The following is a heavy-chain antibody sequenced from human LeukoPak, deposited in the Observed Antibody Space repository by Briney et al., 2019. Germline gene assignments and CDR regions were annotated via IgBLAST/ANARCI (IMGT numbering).Heavy chain of an antibody. CDR2: INHSGST. Sequence: SETLSLTCAVYGGSFSGYYWSWIRQPPGKGLEWIGEINHSGSTNYNPSLKSRVTISVDTSKNQFSLKLSSVTAADTAVYYCARGQYICSSISCYTNWFDPWGQGTLVTVSS. J-gene: IGHJ5*02. CDR3: ARGQYICSSISCYTNWFDP. CDR1: GGSFSGYY. D-gene: IGHD2-2*01. V-gene: IGHV4-34*01.